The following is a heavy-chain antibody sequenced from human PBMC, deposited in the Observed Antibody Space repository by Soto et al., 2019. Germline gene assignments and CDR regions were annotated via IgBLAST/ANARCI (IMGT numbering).Heavy chain of an antibody. V-gene: IGHV1-69*02. CDR3: ARSGYSSGWRLDY. D-gene: IGHD6-19*01. CDR2: IITSLGIA. J-gene: IGHJ4*02. Sequence: QVQLVQSGAEVKKPGSSVKVSCKASGGTFSSYTISWVRQAPGQGLEWMGRIITSLGIANYAQKFQGRVTITADKSTSKGYMELSSLRSEDTAVYYCARSGYSSGWRLDYWGQGTLVTVSS. CDR1: GGTFSSYT.